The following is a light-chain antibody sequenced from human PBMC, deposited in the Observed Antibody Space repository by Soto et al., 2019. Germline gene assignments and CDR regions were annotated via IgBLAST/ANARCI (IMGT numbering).Light chain of an antibody. Sequence: QSALTQPPSVSGSPGQSVTISCTGTSSDVGNYNRVSWYQQPPGTAPKVIIYEVSNRPSGVPDRFSGSKSGNTASLTISGLHAEDEAYYYFSSYTSSSTYVFGNGTKVTVL. V-gene: IGLV2-18*02. J-gene: IGLJ1*01. CDR1: SSDVGNYNR. CDR2: EVS. CDR3: SSYTSSSTYV.